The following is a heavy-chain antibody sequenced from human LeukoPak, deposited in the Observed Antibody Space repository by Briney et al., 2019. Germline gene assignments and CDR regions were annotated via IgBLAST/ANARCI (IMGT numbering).Heavy chain of an antibody. J-gene: IGHJ4*02. V-gene: IGHV1-2*02. CDR2: INPNNGDT. CDR3: ARVLAYGSGNSNDY. Sequence: GASVKVSCKASGYPFTAYYMHWVRQAPGQGLEWMGWINPNNGDTMYREEFQGRVTMTRDTSISTVYMELSGLRSDDTAVYYCARVLAYGSGNSNDYWGQGTLVTVSS. D-gene: IGHD3-10*01. CDR1: GYPFTAYY.